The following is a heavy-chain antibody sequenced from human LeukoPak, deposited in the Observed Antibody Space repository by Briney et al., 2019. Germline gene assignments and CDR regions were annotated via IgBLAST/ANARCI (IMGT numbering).Heavy chain of an antibody. CDR1: GNTFTGDF. D-gene: IGHD1-26*01. V-gene: IGHV1-2*02. CDR2: INVNSGGT. CDR3: ASYSDSPKEFDK. Sequence: ASVKVSCKASGNTFTGDFMQWVRQAPGQGLEWMGWINVNSGGTHYAQKFQGRVSMTSDTSIATAYMGLSGLRSDDTAVYYCASYSDSPKEFDKWGQGTLVSVSS. J-gene: IGHJ4*02.